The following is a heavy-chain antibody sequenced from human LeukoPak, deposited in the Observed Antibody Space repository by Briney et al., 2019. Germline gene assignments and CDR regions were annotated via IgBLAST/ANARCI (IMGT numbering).Heavy chain of an antibody. CDR3: AKAAQRGFDYSNSLEH. J-gene: IGHJ4*02. V-gene: IGHV3-33*06. CDR1: GFTFSHFA. Sequence: PGGSLRLSCEASGFTFSHFAMHWVRQAPGKGLEWVAVIWSDATNQYYADSVKGRFTISRDNFRKMVSLQMDSLRAEDTAVYYCAKAAQRGFDYSNSLEHWGQGSLVTVSS. D-gene: IGHD4-11*01. CDR2: IWSDATNQ.